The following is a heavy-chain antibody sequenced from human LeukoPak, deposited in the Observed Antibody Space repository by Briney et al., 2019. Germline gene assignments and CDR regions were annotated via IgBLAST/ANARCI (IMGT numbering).Heavy chain of an antibody. V-gene: IGHV3-7*01. Sequence: PGGSLRLSCVASGFTFRSYWMSWVRQAPGKGLEWVAYMKQDGSEEYYLDSVKGRFTISRDNARNSVYLQMNSLRVEDTAVYYCARDIAVAGTFYYFDYWGQGTLVTVSS. CDR1: GFTFRSYW. J-gene: IGHJ4*02. CDR3: ARDIAVAGTFYYFDY. D-gene: IGHD6-19*01. CDR2: MKQDGSEE.